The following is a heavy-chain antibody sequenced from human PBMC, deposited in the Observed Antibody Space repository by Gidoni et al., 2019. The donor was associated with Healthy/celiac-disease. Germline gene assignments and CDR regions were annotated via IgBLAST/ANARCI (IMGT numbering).Heavy chain of an antibody. D-gene: IGHD2-15*01. V-gene: IGHV1-69*04. CDR1: GGPFSSYA. Sequence: QVQLVQSGAEVKKPGSSVKVSCKASGGPFSSYAISWVRQAPGQGLEWMGRIIPILGIANYAQKFQGRVTITADKSTSTAYMELSSLRSEDTAVYYCARGGVEPSGMDVWGKGTTVTVSS. CDR3: ARGGVEPSGMDV. CDR2: IIPILGIA. J-gene: IGHJ6*04.